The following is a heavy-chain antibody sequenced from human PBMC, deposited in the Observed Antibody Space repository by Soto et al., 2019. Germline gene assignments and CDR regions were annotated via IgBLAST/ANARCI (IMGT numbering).Heavy chain of an antibody. Sequence: QVQLVQSETEVKKPGASVKVSCKASGYTFNRYNMHWVCQAPGQRLDWMGWINAGNGNTKYSQKFQGRITITRDTSASTAYMELSSLRSEDTAVYYCAREGGDGWGYHSYGMDVWGQGTTVTVSS. V-gene: IGHV1-3*01. CDR3: AREGGDGWGYHSYGMDV. D-gene: IGHD3-16*01. CDR2: INAGNGNT. CDR1: GYTFNRYN. J-gene: IGHJ6*02.